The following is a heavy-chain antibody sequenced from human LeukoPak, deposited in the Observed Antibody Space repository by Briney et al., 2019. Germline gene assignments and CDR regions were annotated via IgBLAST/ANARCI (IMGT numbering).Heavy chain of an antibody. V-gene: IGHV4-34*01. CDR1: GGSFSGYY. Sequence: SSETLSLTCAVYGGSFSGYYWSWIRQPPGKGLEWIGEINHSGSTNYNPSLKSRVTISVDTSKNQFSLKLSSVTAADTAVYYCARGRLYYRIWGQGTMVTVSS. J-gene: IGHJ3*02. D-gene: IGHD3-10*01. CDR3: ARGRLYYRI. CDR2: INHSGST.